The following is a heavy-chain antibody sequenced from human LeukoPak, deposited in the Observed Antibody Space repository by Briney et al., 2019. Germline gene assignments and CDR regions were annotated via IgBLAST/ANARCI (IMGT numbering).Heavy chain of an antibody. CDR3: ARASFDH. Sequence: ASVKVCCKAAGYTFVTYGINWVRQAPGQGPEWIGWISTYNGNTKYALKFQDRVTLTRDTSTTTAYMELKSLTSDDRAVYYCARASFDHWGQGTLVIVSS. CDR1: GYTFVTYG. CDR2: ISTYNGNT. J-gene: IGHJ4*02. V-gene: IGHV1-18*01.